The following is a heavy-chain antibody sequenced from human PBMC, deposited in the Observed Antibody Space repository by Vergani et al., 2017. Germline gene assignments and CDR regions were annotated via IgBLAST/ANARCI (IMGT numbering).Heavy chain of an antibody. V-gene: IGHV1-69*02. CDR2: IIPILGIA. D-gene: IGHD3-22*01. J-gene: IGHJ3*02. Sequence: QVQLVHSGAEVKKPGSSVKVSCKASGGTFSSYTISWVRQAPGQGLEWMGRIIPILGIANYAQKFQGRVTITADKSTSTAYMVMSRLRSEDTAVYYCASGYYNSSVTDAFDIWGQGTMVTVSS. CDR1: GGTFSSYT. CDR3: ASGYYNSSVTDAFDI.